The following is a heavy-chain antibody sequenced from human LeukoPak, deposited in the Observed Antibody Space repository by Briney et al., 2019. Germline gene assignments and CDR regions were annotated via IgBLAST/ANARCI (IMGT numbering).Heavy chain of an antibody. CDR3: AKLLLEYFDY. V-gene: IGHV3-23*01. CDR2: ISGSGGST. J-gene: IGHJ4*02. CDR1: GFTFSSYA. D-gene: IGHD3-3*01. Sequence: GASLRLSCAASGFTFSSYAMSWVRQAPGKGLEWVSAISGSGGSTYYADSVKGRFTISRGNSKNTLYLQMNSLRAEDTAVYYCAKLLLEYFDYWGQGTLVTVSS.